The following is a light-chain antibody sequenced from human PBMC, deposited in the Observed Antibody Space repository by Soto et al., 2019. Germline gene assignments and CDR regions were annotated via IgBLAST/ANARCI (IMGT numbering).Light chain of an antibody. CDR1: QSVSSY. CDR3: QQRSNWPIT. CDR2: DAS. V-gene: IGKV3-11*01. Sequence: EIVLTQSPATLSLSPGETATLSCRASQSVSSYLAWYQQKPGQAPRLLIYDASNRVTGIPARFSGSGSGTDFTLTISSLEPEDFAVYYCQQRSNWPITFGQGTRLEIK. J-gene: IGKJ5*01.